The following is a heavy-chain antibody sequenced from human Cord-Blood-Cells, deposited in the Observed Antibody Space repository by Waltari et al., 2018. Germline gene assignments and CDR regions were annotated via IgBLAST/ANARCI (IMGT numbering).Heavy chain of an antibody. J-gene: IGHJ6*03. CDR2: IYYSGST. V-gene: IGHV4-61*01. Sequence: QVQLQESGPGLVKPSETLSLTCTVSGGSVSSGSYYWSWIRQPPGKGLEWIGYIYYSGSTNYNPSLKSRVTISVDTSKNQFSRKLSSVTAADTAVYYCARSGCSSTSCYYYYYYYMDVWGKGTTVTVSS. D-gene: IGHD2-2*01. CDR3: ARSGCSSTSCYYYYYYYMDV. CDR1: GGSVSSGSYY.